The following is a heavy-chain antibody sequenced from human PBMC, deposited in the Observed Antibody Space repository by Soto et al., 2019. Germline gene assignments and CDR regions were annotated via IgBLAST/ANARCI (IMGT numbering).Heavy chain of an antibody. CDR3: ARGYSYGFFDY. CDR2: IYYSGST. V-gene: IGHV4-30-4*01. J-gene: IGHJ4*02. D-gene: IGHD5-18*01. CDR1: GGSISSGDYY. Sequence: SETLSLTCTVSGGSISSGDYYWSWIRQPPGKGLEWIGYIYYSGSTYYNQSLKSRVTISVDTSKNQFSLKLSSVTAADTAVYYCARGYSYGFFDYWGQETLVTVSS.